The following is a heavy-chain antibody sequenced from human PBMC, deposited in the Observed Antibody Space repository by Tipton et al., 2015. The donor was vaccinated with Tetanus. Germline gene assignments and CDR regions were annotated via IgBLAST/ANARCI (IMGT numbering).Heavy chain of an antibody. V-gene: IGHV3-21*01. CDR1: GFLFSSYT. Sequence: SLRLSCSVSGFLFSSYTMNWVRQAPGRGLEWVSSISSTTSYIYYSDSVKGRFTISRDNAKNLLYLQMNSLTADDTAVYFRASGSSLDYWGQGTLVTVSS. CDR2: ISSTTSYI. D-gene: IGHD6-6*01. CDR3: ASGSSLDY. J-gene: IGHJ4*02.